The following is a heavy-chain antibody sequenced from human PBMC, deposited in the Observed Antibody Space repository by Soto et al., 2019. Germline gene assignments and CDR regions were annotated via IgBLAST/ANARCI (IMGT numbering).Heavy chain of an antibody. J-gene: IGHJ4*02. D-gene: IGHD1-20*01. CDR3: ARGTRALITSFFAY. CDR1: GDAISNYY. Sequence: SETLSLTCSVSGDAISNYYWSWIRQTPGKGLEWIGCVHDSGSTDYNPSLKGRVTMSLHTSKSQFSLNLSSVTAAYSATYYCARGTRALITSFFAYWGQGIPVTVSS. CDR2: VHDSGST. V-gene: IGHV4-59*01.